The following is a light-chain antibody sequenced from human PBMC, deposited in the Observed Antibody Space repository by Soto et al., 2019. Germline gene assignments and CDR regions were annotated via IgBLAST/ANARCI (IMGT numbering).Light chain of an antibody. CDR2: EVS. V-gene: IGLV2-14*01. CDR1: RSDVGGYNY. J-gene: IGLJ2*01. CDR3: SSYTSSSPVV. Sequence: QSALTQPASVSGSPGQSITISRTGTRSDVGGYNYVSWYQQHPGKAPKLMIYEVSNRPSGVSNRFSGSKSGNTASLTISGLQAEDEADYYCSSYTSSSPVVFGGGTQLTVL.